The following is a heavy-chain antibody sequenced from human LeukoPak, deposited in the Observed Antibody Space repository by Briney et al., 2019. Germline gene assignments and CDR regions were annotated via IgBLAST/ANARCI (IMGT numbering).Heavy chain of an antibody. V-gene: IGHV3-48*01. CDR3: ARGRGMEWLLYGDAYFDY. J-gene: IGHJ4*02. CDR2: ISSSSSTI. CDR1: GFTFSSYS. Sequence: GGSLRLSCAASGFTFSSYSMNWVRQAPGKGLEWVSYISSSSSTIYYADSVKGRFTISRDNAKNSLYLQMNSLRAEDTAVYYCARGRGMEWLLYGDAYFDYWGQGTLVTVSS. D-gene: IGHD3-3*01.